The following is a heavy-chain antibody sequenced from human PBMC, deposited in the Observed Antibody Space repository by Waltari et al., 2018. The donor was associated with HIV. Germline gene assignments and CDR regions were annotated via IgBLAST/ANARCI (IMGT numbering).Heavy chain of an antibody. V-gene: IGHV4-39*01. Sequence: QLHLQESGPGLVKPSETLSLTCSVSGASISSSSYYWAWIRQPPGKGLEWIGAIYYSGTAYYNPSVKSRVSASLDASKNDLSLKLTSVTATDTALYYCARLRFHSLYYFDSWGPGILVTVSS. CDR2: IYYSGTA. J-gene: IGHJ4*02. D-gene: IGHD3-16*01. CDR1: GASISSSSYY. CDR3: ARLRFHSLYYFDS.